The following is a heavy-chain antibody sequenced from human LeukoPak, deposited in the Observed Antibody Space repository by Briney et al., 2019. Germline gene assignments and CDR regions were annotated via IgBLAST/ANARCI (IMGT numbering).Heavy chain of an antibody. CDR3: ARQVGAR. D-gene: IGHD1-26*01. V-gene: IGHV4-59*08. CDR1: GGSISSYY. CDR2: IYYSGST. Sequence: PSETLSLTCTVSGGSISSYYWSWIRQPPGKGLEWIGYIYYSGSTNYNPSLKSRVTISVDTSKNQFSLKLSSVTAADTAVYYCARQVGARWGQVTLVTVSS. J-gene: IGHJ4*02.